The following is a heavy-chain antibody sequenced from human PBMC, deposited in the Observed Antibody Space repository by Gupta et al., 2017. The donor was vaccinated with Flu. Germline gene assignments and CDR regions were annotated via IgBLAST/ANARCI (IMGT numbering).Heavy chain of an antibody. D-gene: IGHD1-26*01. Sequence: EVQLVESGGGLVQPGGSLRLSCSASGFTFSSYSMNWVRQAPGKWLEWVSSISSSSSYIYYADSVKGRFTISRDNAKNSLYLQMNSLRAEDTAVYYCARDKVGATSTTYYFDYWGQGTLVTVSS. J-gene: IGHJ4*02. CDR3: ARDKVGATSTTYYFDY. CDR2: ISSSSSYI. CDR1: GFTFSSYS. V-gene: IGHV3-21*01.